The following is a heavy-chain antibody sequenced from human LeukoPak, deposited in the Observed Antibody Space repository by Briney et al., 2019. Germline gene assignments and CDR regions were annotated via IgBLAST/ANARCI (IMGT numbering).Heavy chain of an antibody. J-gene: IGHJ5*02. CDR3: ARIVVVPAADSYNWFDP. Sequence: PSETLSLTCTVSGGSISSGDYYWSWIRQPPGKGLEWIGYIYYSGSTYYNPSLKSRLTISGDTSKNQFSLRLSSVTAADTAVYYCARIVVVPAADSYNWFDPWGQGTLVTVSS. D-gene: IGHD2-2*01. CDR1: GGSISSGDYY. CDR2: IYYSGST. V-gene: IGHV4-30-4*01.